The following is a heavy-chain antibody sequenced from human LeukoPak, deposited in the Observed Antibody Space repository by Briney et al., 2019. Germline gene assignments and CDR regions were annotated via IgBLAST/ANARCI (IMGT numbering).Heavy chain of an antibody. V-gene: IGHV4-59*01. J-gene: IGHJ5*02. CDR3: ARGLWSFDP. D-gene: IGHD3-16*01. Sequence: PSETLSLTCTVSGGSMTSYYWSWIRQPPGKGLEWIGYIYYSGDTNYNPSLKSRVTISVDTSENQFSLKLSSVTATDTAVYYCARGLWSFDPWGQGTLVTVSS. CDR1: GGSMTSYY. CDR2: IYYSGDT.